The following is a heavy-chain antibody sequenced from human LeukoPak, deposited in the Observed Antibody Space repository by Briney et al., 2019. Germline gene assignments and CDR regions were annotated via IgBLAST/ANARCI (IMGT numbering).Heavy chain of an antibody. CDR2: IYSGGST. V-gene: IGHV3-53*01. CDR1: GFTVSSNY. J-gene: IGHJ4*02. Sequence: GGSLRLSCAASGFTVSSNYMSWVRQAPGKGLEWVSVIYSGGSTYYADSVKGRFTISRDNSKNTLYLQMNSLRAEDTAVYYCAKDTVYSNYPDYWGQGTLVTVSS. D-gene: IGHD4-11*01. CDR3: AKDTVYSNYPDY.